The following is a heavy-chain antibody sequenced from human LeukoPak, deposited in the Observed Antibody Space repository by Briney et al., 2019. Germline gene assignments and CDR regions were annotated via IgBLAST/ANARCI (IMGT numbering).Heavy chain of an antibody. CDR1: GGSISSYY. CDR2: IYYSGGT. V-gene: IGHV4-59*01. D-gene: IGHD6-19*01. Sequence: SETLSLTCTVSGGSISSYYWSWIRQPPGKGLEWIGYIYYSGGTNYNPSLKSRVTISVDTSKNQFSLKLSSVTAADTAVYYCARDQGGAVAGFFDYWGQGTLVTVSS. CDR3: ARDQGGAVAGFFDY. J-gene: IGHJ4*02.